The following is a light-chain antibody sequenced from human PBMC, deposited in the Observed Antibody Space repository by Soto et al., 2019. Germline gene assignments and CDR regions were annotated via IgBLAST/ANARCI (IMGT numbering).Light chain of an antibody. J-gene: IGKJ4*01. CDR1: QSVGGSY. Sequence: EIGLTQSPGTLSLSPGERATLSCRAGQSVGGSYLAWYQQKHGQAPRLLIYGASSRATGIPDRFSGSGSGTDFTLTISRLEPEDFAVYYCQQYGSSLLTFGGGTKVEIK. V-gene: IGKV3-20*01. CDR3: QQYGSSLLT. CDR2: GAS.